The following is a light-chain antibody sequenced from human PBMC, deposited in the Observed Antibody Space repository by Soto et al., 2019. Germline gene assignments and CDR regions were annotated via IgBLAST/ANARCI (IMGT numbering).Light chain of an antibody. CDR3: QQYGNSPIT. V-gene: IGKV3-20*01. J-gene: IGKJ5*01. CDR2: AAS. Sequence: ELVSTQSPGTLSLSPGERATLSCRASQSVSSSYLAWYQQKPGQAPRLLIYAASSRATGIPDRFSGSGSGTDFTLTISRLEPEDFAVYYCQQYGNSPITFGQGTRLEI. CDR1: QSVSSSY.